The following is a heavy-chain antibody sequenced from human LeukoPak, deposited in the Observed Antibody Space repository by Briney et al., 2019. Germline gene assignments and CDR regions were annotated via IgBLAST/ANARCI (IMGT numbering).Heavy chain of an antibody. J-gene: IGHJ2*01. CDR3: ARRTYFDL. Sequence: SETLSLTCTVSGGSISNYYWSWVRQAPGKGLEWIGYIYYSGSTTYNPSLKNRVTISVDTSKNQFSLKLSSVTAADTAVYYCARRTYFDLWGRGTLVTVSS. CDR1: GGSISNYY. V-gene: IGHV4-59*08. CDR2: IYYSGST.